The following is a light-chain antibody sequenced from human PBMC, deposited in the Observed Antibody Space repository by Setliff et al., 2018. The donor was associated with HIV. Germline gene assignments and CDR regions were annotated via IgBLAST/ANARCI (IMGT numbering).Light chain of an antibody. Sequence: SYELTQPPSVSVAPGKTARITCGGNNIGSKSVHWYQQKPGQAPVLVVYDNGDRPSGIPERFSGFNSGNTATLTISRVEAGDEADYYCQVWDSSSDHHVFGTGTKVTVL. V-gene: IGLV3-21*03. CDR1: NIGSKS. CDR3: QVWDSSSDHHV. CDR2: DNG. J-gene: IGLJ1*01.